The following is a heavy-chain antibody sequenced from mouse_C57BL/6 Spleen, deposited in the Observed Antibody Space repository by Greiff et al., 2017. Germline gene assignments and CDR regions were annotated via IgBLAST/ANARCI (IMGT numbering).Heavy chain of an antibody. CDR2: IHPSDRDT. D-gene: IGHD2-2*01. CDR3: AIGGYGPWYCDV. Sequence: QVQLQQPGAELVKPGASVKVSCKASGYTFTSYWMHWVKQRPGQGLEWIGRIHPSDRDTNYNQKFKGKATLTVDKSSSTAYMQLSSLTSEDSAVYDCAIGGYGPWYCDVGGTGTTVTGSA. J-gene: IGHJ1*03. CDR1: GYTFTSYW. V-gene: IGHV1-74*01.